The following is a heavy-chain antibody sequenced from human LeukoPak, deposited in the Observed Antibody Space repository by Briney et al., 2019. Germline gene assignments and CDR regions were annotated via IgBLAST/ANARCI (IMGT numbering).Heavy chain of an antibody. J-gene: IGHJ4*02. CDR2: ISYDGSNK. V-gene: IGHV3-30-3*01. Sequence: GGSLRLSCAASGFTFSSYAMHWVRQAPGKGLEWVAVISYDGSNKYYADSVKGRFTISRDNSKNTLYLQMNSLRAEDTAVYYCATSPYYDSSGYWGQGTLVTVSS. CDR1: GFTFSSYA. D-gene: IGHD3-22*01. CDR3: ATSPYYDSSGY.